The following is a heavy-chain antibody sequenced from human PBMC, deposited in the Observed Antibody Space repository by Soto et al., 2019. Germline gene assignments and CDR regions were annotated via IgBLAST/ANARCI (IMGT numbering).Heavy chain of an antibody. J-gene: IGHJ6*02. V-gene: IGHV3-21*01. D-gene: IGHD3-10*01. Sequence: GGSLRLSCAASGFTFSSYSMNWVRQAPGKGLEWVSSISSSSSYIYYADSVKGRFTISRDNAKNSLYLQMNSLRAEDTAVYYCARAQERYYYGSGSWSIASYYGMDVWGQGTTVTVSS. CDR1: GFTFSSYS. CDR2: ISSSSSYI. CDR3: ARAQERYYYGSGSWSIASYYGMDV.